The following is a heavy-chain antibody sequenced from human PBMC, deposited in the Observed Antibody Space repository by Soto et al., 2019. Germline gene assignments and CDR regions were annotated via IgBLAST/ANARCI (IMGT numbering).Heavy chain of an antibody. CDR2: INAGNGNT. J-gene: IGHJ6*03. D-gene: IGHD2-2*01. V-gene: IGHV1-3*01. CDR1: RSTYSGYA. CDR3: AKEGYQLLFGYYYYYYMDV. Sequence: DSVKVSYKASRSTYSGYAISWMRQAPGQGHEWMGWINAGNGNTKYSQKFQGRVTITRDTSASTAYMELSSLRSEDTAVYYCAKEGYQLLFGYYYYYYMDVWGKGTTVTSP.